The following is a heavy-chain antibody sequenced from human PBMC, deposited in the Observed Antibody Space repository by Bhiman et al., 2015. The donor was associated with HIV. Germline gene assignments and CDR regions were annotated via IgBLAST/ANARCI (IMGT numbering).Heavy chain of an antibody. CDR3: AREPGGTTQGRFDY. D-gene: IGHD1-7*01. CDR1: GFTFSTYN. CDR2: ISSTSSYI. V-gene: IGHV3-21*03. Sequence: EVQLVESGGGLVKPGGSLRLSCAASGFTFSTYNMNWVRQAPGKGLEWVSLISSTSSYIYWADSVKGRFAISRDNAKNSLYLQMNSLRAEDTAVYYCAREPGGTTQGRFDYWGQGTLVTVSS. J-gene: IGHJ4*02.